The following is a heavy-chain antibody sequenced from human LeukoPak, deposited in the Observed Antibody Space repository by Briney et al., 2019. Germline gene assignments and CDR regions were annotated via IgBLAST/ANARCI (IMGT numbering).Heavy chain of an antibody. V-gene: IGHV3-21*01. CDR2: ISTSSSYI. Sequence: GGSLRLSCAASGFTFSSYNMKWVRQAPGKGLEWVSSISTSSSYIYYADSVKGRFTISRDNAKNSLNLQMNSLRVEDTAVYYCARDRDWNSGFDYWGQGTLVTVSS. CDR1: GFTFSSYN. J-gene: IGHJ4*02. CDR3: ARDRDWNSGFDY. D-gene: IGHD1-7*01.